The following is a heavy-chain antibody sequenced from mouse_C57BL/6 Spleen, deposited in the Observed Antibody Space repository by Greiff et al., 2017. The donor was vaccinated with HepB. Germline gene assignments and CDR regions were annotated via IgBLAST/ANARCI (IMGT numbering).Heavy chain of an antibody. D-gene: IGHD4-1*01. V-gene: IGHV14-3*01. Sequence: VQLKQSVAELVRPGASVKLSCTASGFNIKNTYMHWVKHRPEQGLEWIGRIDPANGNTKYAPKFQGKATITADTSSNTAYLQLSSLTSEDTAIYYCASRASNWDVGGYFDYWGQGTTLTVSS. CDR2: IDPANGNT. CDR3: ASRASNWDVGGYFDY. J-gene: IGHJ2*01. CDR1: GFNIKNTY.